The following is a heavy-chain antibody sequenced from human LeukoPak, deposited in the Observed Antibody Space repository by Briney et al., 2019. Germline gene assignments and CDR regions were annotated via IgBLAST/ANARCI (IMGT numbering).Heavy chain of an antibody. D-gene: IGHD3-22*01. CDR1: GYTFTGYY. J-gene: IGHJ6*03. Sequence: ASVKVSCKASGYTFTGYYMHWVRQAPGQGLEWMGWINPNSGGTNYAQKFQGRVTMTRDTSISTAYMELSRLRSDDTAVYYCAGDGYYDSSGYYGFYYYYMDVWGKGTTVTISS. CDR3: AGDGYYDSSGYYGFYYYYMDV. CDR2: INPNSGGT. V-gene: IGHV1-2*02.